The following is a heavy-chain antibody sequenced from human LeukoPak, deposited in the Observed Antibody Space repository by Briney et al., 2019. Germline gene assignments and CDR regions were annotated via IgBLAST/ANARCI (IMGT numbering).Heavy chain of an antibody. CDR2: INHGGST. Sequence: PSETLSLTCAVYGGTFSGYYWRWIRQPPGKGLEWIGEINHGGSTNYNPSLKSRVTISVDTSKNQFSLKLSSVTAADTAVYYCARDPRWMGVAFDIWGQGTMVTVSS. J-gene: IGHJ3*02. CDR3: ARDPRWMGVAFDI. CDR1: GGTFSGYY. V-gene: IGHV4-34*01. D-gene: IGHD5-12*01.